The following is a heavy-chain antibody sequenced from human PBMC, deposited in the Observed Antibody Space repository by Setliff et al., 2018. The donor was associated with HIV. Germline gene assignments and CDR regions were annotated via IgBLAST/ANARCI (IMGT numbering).Heavy chain of an antibody. V-gene: IGHV4-34*10. D-gene: IGHD2-15*01. CDR1: GASFSGYY. Sequence: PSETLSLTCAVYGASFSGYYWAWIRQSPERGLEFIGEINHSGVTNYNPSLKSRVTLSRDASKNQFFLKLTSATAADTAIYYCARSPGGGRLPYFFDFWGQGTLVTVSS. J-gene: IGHJ4*02. CDR2: INHSGVT. CDR3: ARSPGGGRLPYFFDF.